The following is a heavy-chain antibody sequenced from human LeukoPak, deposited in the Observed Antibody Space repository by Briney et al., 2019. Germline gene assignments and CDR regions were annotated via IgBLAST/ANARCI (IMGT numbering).Heavy chain of an antibody. CDR2: INWHGFST. CDR1: GFTFDDYG. V-gene: IGHV3-20*04. Sequence: GGSLRLSCAASGFTFDDYGMSWVRQAPGKGLEWVSGINWHGFSTGYGDSVKGRFTISRDNAKNSLYLQMNSLRAEDTALYYCARDGGNSEGPDALDVWGQGTMVTVSS. CDR3: ARDGGNSEGPDALDV. D-gene: IGHD4-23*01. J-gene: IGHJ3*01.